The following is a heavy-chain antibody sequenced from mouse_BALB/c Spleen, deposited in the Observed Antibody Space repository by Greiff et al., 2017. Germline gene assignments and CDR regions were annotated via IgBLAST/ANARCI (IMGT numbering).Heavy chain of an antibody. Sequence: VQLQQSGPELVKPGASVKISCKASGYTFTDYNMHWVKQSHGKSLEWIGYIYPYNGGTGYNQKFKSKATLTVDNSSSTAYMELRSLTSEDSAVYYCARGIYYDYDGYYAMDYWGQGTSVTVSS. CDR1: GYTFTDYN. J-gene: IGHJ4*01. D-gene: IGHD2-4*01. V-gene: IGHV1S29*02. CDR2: IYPYNGGT. CDR3: ARGIYYDYDGYYAMDY.